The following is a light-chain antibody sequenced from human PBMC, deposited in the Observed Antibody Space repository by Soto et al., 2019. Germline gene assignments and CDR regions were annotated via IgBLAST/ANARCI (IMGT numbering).Light chain of an antibody. CDR1: QDISNY. CDR3: QHYDNLTIT. V-gene: IGKV1-33*01. Sequence: ITQSRSTRSWSVGKGGKITWQASQDISNYLNWYQQKPGKAPKLLIYDASNLETGVPSRFSGSGSGTDSTLTISSLQAEDIATYDGQHYDNLTITFAEGTRVDIK. CDR2: DAS. J-gene: IGKJ5*01.